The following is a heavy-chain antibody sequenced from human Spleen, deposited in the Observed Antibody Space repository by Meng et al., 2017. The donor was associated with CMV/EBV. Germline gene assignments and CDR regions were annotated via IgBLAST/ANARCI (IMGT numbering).Heavy chain of an antibody. CDR1: GDSISSYY. D-gene: IGHD1-1*01. J-gene: IGHJ6*02. Sequence: LSLTCTVSGDSISSYYWSWVRQAPGKGLEWVAVIWYDGSNKYYADSVKGRFTISRDNSKNTLYLQMNSLRAEDTAVYYCAKAGYHYYYYGMDVWGQGTTVTVSS. V-gene: IGHV3-33*06. CDR2: IWYDGSNK. CDR3: AKAGYHYYYYGMDV.